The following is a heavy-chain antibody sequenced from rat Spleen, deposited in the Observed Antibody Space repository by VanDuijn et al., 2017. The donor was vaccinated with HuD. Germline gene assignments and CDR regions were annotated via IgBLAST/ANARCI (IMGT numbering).Heavy chain of an antibody. CDR3: VTERLGVEG. Sequence: EVQLVESGGGLVQPGRSLKLSCAASGFNFNDYWMGWVRQAPGKGLEWIGEINKDSSLINYTPSLKDKFTISRDNAKNTLYLQMSKLGSEDTAIFYCVTERLGVEGWGQGVMVTVSS. V-gene: IGHV4-2*01. D-gene: IGHD4-3*01. J-gene: IGHJ2*01. CDR2: INKDSSLI. CDR1: GFNFNDYW.